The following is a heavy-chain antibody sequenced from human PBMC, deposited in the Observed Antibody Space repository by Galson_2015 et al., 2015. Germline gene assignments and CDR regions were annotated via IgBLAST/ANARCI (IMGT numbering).Heavy chain of an antibody. CDR1: GDSVSSNSAA. CDR2: TYYRSKWYK. J-gene: IGHJ4*02. Sequence: CAISGDSVSSNSAAWNWIRQSPSRGLEWLGRTYYRSKWYKEYAASLKSRITISPDTSKNQFSLQLNSVTPEDAAVYYCARTNGFLDYWGQGILVTVSS. CDR3: ARTNGFLDY. D-gene: IGHD2-8*01. V-gene: IGHV6-1*01.